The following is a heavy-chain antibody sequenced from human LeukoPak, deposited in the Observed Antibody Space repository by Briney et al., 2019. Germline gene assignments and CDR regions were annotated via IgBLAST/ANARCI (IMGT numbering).Heavy chain of an antibody. V-gene: IGHV3-48*01. J-gene: IGHJ4*02. D-gene: IGHD5-12*01. Sequence: GGSLRLSCAASGFTFSSYSMNWVRQAPGKGLEWVAYISGRTSTIYYADSVYGRFTISRDNAKNTLYLQMNSLRAEDTAVYYCARGPSGYHNTGGQGTLVTVSS. CDR2: ISGRTSTI. CDR3: ARGPSGYHNT. CDR1: GFTFSSYS.